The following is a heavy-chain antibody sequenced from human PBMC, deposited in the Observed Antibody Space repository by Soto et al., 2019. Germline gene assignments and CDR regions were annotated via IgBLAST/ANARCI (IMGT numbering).Heavy chain of an antibody. CDR2: IYYSGTT. CDR1: GGSISSGGYF. J-gene: IGHJ3*02. CDR3: AQQIAAIGTGRPFDI. D-gene: IGHD6-13*01. Sequence: SETLSLTCTVSGGSISSGGYFWSWIRQHPEKGLDWIGCIYYSGTTYYNPSLKSRMTMSIDTSKNQFSLELRSVTAADTAMYYCAQQIAAIGTGRPFDIWGQGTMVTVSS. V-gene: IGHV4-31*03.